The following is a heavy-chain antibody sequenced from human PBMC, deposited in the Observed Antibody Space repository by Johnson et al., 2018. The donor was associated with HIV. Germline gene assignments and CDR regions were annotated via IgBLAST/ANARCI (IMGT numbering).Heavy chain of an antibody. J-gene: IGHJ3*02. V-gene: IGHV3-30-3*01. CDR3: AKDRVVIAAHDAFDI. D-gene: IGHD2-21*01. CDR1: GFTFSSYA. CDR2: ISYDGSNK. Sequence: QVQLVESGGGLVQPGRSLRLSCAASGFTFSSYAMSWVRQAPGKGLEWVAVISYDGSNKYYADSVKGRFTISRDNSKNTLYLQMNSLRAEDTAVYYCAKDRVVIAAHDAFDIWGQGTMVTVSS.